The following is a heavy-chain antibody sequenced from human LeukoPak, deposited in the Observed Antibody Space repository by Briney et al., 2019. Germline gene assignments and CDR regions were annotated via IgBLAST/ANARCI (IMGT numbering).Heavy chain of an antibody. CDR1: GGSFSGYY. Sequence: SETLSPTCAVYGGSFSGYYWSWIRQPPGKGLEWIGEINHSGSTNYNPSLKSRVTISVDTSKNQFSLKLSSVTAADTAVYYCARLPSLRYCSGGSCYRHYYYYYMDVWGKGTTVTVSS. CDR3: ARLPSLRYCSGGSCYRHYYYYYMDV. CDR2: INHSGST. V-gene: IGHV4-34*01. D-gene: IGHD2-15*01. J-gene: IGHJ6*03.